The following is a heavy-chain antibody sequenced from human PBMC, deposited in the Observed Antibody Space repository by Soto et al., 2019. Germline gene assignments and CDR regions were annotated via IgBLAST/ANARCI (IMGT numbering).Heavy chain of an antibody. Sequence: GGSLRLSCAASGFTFSSYGMHWVRQAPGKGLEWVAVIWYDGSNKYYADSVKGRFTISRDNSKNTLYLQMNSLRAEDTAVYYCARDQGYYDFWSGYSGYYYGMDVWGQGTTVTVSS. D-gene: IGHD3-3*01. CDR3: ARDQGYYDFWSGYSGYYYGMDV. V-gene: IGHV3-33*01. J-gene: IGHJ6*02. CDR1: GFTFSSYG. CDR2: IWYDGSNK.